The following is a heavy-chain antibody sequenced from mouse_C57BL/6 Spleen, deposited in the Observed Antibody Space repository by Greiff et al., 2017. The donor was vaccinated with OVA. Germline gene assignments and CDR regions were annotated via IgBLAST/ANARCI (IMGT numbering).Heavy chain of an antibody. Sequence: DVKLQESGPGLVKPSQSLSLTCSVTGYSITSGYYWNWIRQFPGNKLEWMGYISYDGSNNYNPSLKNRISITRDTSKNQFFLKLNSVTTEDTATDYCSYSNEGVYAMDYWGQGTSVTVSS. J-gene: IGHJ4*01. CDR1: GYSITSGYY. V-gene: IGHV3-6*01. CDR3: SYSNEGVYAMDY. CDR2: ISYDGSN. D-gene: IGHD2-5*01.